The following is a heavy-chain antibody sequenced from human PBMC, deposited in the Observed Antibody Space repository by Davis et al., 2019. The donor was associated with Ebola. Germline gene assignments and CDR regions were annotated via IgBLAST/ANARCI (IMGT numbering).Heavy chain of an antibody. Sequence: AASVKVSCKASGYTFKNYAISWVWQAPGQGLEWMGWLSAYNGNTNYAQILQGRVTMTTDTSTGTAYMELRSLRSDDTAVYFCARTSIVGTTTTASDIWGQGTKVTVSS. J-gene: IGHJ3*02. CDR2: LSAYNGNT. D-gene: IGHD1-26*01. CDR3: ARTSIVGTTTTASDI. V-gene: IGHV1-18*01. CDR1: GYTFKNYA.